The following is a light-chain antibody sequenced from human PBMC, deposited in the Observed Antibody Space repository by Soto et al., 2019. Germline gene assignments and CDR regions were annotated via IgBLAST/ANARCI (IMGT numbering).Light chain of an antibody. J-gene: IGKJ3*01. CDR3: HQYDSSPRFT. CDR2: GAS. V-gene: IGKV3-20*01. CDR1: QSVSSSY. Sequence: EIVLTQSPGTLSLSPGERATLSCRASQSVSSSYLAWYQQKPGQAPRLLIYGASSRATGIPDRFSGSGSGTDFTLTISTLEPEDFAVYYCHQYDSSPRFTFGPGTKVDIK.